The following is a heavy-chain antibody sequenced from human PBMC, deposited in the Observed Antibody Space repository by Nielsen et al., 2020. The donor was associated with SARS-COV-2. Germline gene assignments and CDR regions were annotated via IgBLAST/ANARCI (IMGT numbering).Heavy chain of an antibody. Sequence: GESLKTSCKGPGYNFAIYWIAWVRQMPGRGLEWVGFIYPVDSDTRYSPSIQGQVTIPADKPINNAYLQWSSLKASDTAMYSFARPATTGTTDAFEIWGPGTMVTVSS. CDR2: IYPVDSDT. V-gene: IGHV5-51*01. D-gene: IGHD1-1*01. J-gene: IGHJ3*02. CDR3: ARPATTGTTDAFEI. CDR1: GYNFAIYW.